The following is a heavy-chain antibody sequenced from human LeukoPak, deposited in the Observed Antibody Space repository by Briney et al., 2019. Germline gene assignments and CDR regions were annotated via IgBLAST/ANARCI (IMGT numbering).Heavy chain of an antibody. CDR1: GYSISSGYY. V-gene: IGHV4-38-2*01. J-gene: IGHJ3*01. Sequence: SETLSLTCAVSGYSISSGYYWGWIRQPPGKGLEWIGSIYHSGSTYYNPSLKSRLTISVDTSKNQISLELRSVIAADTAVYYCARQPTNWDAFDVWGQGTMVTVSS. CDR3: ARQPTNWDAFDV. CDR2: IYHSGST. D-gene: IGHD1-1*01.